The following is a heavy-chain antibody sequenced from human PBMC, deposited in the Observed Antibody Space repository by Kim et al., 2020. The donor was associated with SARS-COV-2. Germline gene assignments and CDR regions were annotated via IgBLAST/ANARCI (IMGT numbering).Heavy chain of an antibody. CDR2: INSGNGNT. D-gene: IGHD2-15*01. J-gene: IGHJ4*02. V-gene: IGHV1-3*04. CDR3: ATGGGGPA. CDR1: GYSFTTYN. Sequence: ASVKVSCKGSGYSFTTYNIHWVRQAPGQGLEWMGWINSGNGNTKYSQKFQGRVSITRDTSASTAYMELSSRGSEDTAVYYCATGGGGPAWGQVTLVTVSS.